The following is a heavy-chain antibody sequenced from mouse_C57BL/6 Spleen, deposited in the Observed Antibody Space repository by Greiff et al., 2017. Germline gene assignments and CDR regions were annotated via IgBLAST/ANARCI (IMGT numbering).Heavy chain of an antibody. D-gene: IGHD1-1*02. CDR1: GYAFRSYW. CDR2: IYPGDGDT. V-gene: IGHV1-80*01. J-gene: IGHJ3*01. Sequence: VQVVESGAELVKPGASVKISCKASGYAFRSYWMNWVKQRPGKGLEWIGQIYPGDGDTNYNGKFKGKATLTADKSSSTAYMQLSSLTSEDSAVYFCARAEIHGSYAWFAYWGQGTLVTVSA. CDR3: ARAEIHGSYAWFAY.